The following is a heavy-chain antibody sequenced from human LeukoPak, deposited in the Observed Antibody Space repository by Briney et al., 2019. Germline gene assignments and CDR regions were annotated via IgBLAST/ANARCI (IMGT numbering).Heavy chain of an antibody. CDR2: IYSGGST. V-gene: IGHV3-53*05. D-gene: IGHD2-15*01. CDR1: GFTVSSNY. Sequence: PGGSLRLSCAASGFTVSSNYVSWVRQAPGKGLEWVSVIYSGGSTYYADSVKGRFTISRDNSKDTLYLQMNSLRAEDTAVYYCAKDWRGYCSGGSCYDAFDIWGQGTMVTVSS. J-gene: IGHJ3*02. CDR3: AKDWRGYCSGGSCYDAFDI.